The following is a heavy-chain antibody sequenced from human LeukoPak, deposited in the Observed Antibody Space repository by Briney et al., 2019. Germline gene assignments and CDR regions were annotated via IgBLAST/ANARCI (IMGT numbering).Heavy chain of an antibody. Sequence: SETLSLTCTVSGGSISSYYWSWIRQPPGKGLEWIGYIYYSGSTNYNPSLKSRVTISVGTSKNQFSLKLSSVTAADTAVYYCAREDPDAFDIWGQGTMVTVSS. J-gene: IGHJ3*02. CDR1: GGSISSYY. CDR2: IYYSGST. V-gene: IGHV4-59*01. CDR3: AREDPDAFDI.